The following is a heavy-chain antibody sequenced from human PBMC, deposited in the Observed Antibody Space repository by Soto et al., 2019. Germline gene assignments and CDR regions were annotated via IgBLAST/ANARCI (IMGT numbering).Heavy chain of an antibody. CDR3: ARSDDSSGYLFDH. D-gene: IGHD3-22*01. J-gene: IGHJ4*02. CDR2: IIPIFGTA. CDR1: GGTFSSYA. Sequence: SVKVSCKASGGTFSSYAISWVRQAPGQGLEWMGGIIPIFGTANYAQKFQGRVTITADESTSTAYMELSSLRSEDTAVYYCARSDDSSGYLFDHWGQGTLVTAPS. V-gene: IGHV1-69*13.